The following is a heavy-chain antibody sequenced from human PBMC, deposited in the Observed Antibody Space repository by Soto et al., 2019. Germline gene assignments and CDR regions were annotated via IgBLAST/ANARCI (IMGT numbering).Heavy chain of an antibody. CDR2: INHGGST. CDR3: ARDVNYFDY. J-gene: IGHJ4*02. V-gene: IGHV4-34*01. Sequence: QVQLQQWGAGLLKPSATLSLTCAVSGVSFSRYYWSWIRQPPGKGLEWIGQINHGGSTTYNPSLKSRVTMSVDTSTNQFSLRLSSVTAADTAVYYCARDVNYFDYWGQGTLVTVSS. CDR1: GVSFSRYY.